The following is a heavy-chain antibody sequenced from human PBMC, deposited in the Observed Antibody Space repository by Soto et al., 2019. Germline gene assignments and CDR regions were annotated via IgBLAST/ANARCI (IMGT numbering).Heavy chain of an antibody. J-gene: IGHJ6*02. V-gene: IGHV1-69*13. CDR1: GGTFSSYA. CDR3: ARGRYLVSVWQQLVAHYYYYGMDV. CDR2: IIPIFGTA. Sequence: GASVKVSCKASGGTFSSYAISWVRQAPGQGLEWMGGIIPIFGTANYAQKFQGRVTITADESTSTAYMELSSLRSEDTAVYYCARGRYLVSVWQQLVAHYYYYGMDVWGQGTTGTVSS. D-gene: IGHD6-13*01.